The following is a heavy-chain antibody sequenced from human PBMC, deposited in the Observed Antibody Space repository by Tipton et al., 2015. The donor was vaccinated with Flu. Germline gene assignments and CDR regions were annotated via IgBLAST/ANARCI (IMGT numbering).Heavy chain of an antibody. CDR1: GGSISSYY. Sequence: TLSLTCTASGGSISSYYWSWIRQPPGKGLEWIGYIYYSGSTNYNPSLKSRVTISVDTSKNQFSLKLSSVTAADTAVYYCARAPGSSDFDYWGQGTLVTVSS. J-gene: IGHJ4*02. CDR3: ARAPGSSDFDY. V-gene: IGHV4-59*08. CDR2: IYYSGST. D-gene: IGHD6-6*01.